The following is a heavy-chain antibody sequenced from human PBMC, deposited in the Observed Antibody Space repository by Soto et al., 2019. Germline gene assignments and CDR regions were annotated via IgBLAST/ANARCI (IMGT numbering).Heavy chain of an antibody. CDR2: ISGYNGNT. V-gene: IGHV1-18*01. Sequence: GASVKVSCKASGYTFISYGLSWVRQAPGQGLEWMGWISGYNGNTNYAQKFQGRVTMTTDTSTSTTYMELRSLRSDDTAVYYCARTIFGERGARSPFGPWGQGTLVTVSS. D-gene: IGHD3-3*01. CDR3: ARTIFGERGARSPFGP. CDR1: GYTFISYG. J-gene: IGHJ5*02.